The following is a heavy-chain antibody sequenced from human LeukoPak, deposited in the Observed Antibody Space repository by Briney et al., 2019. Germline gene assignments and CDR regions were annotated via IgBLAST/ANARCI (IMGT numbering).Heavy chain of an antibody. CDR3: ARALEYSYGQFDY. CDR2: INHSGST. CDR1: GGSISSNTYY. D-gene: IGHD5-18*01. V-gene: IGHV4-39*07. Sequence: PSETLSLTCTVSGGSISSNTYYWGWIRQPPGKGLEWIGEINHSGSTNDNPSLKSRVTISVDTSKNQFSLRLSSVTAANTAVYYCARALEYSYGQFDYWGQGTLVTVSS. J-gene: IGHJ4*02.